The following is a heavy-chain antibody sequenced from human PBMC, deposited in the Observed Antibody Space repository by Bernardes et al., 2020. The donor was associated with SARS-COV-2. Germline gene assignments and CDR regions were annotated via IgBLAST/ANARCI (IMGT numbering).Heavy chain of an antibody. D-gene: IGHD6-6*01. CDR2: ISWNSGSI. Sequence: GGSLRLSCAASGFTFDDYAMHWVRQAPGKGLEWVSGISWNSGSIGYADSVKGRFTISRDNAKNSLYLQMNSLRAEDTALYYCAKFPEQYSSSSDYWGQGTLVTVSS. CDR3: AKFPEQYSSSSDY. CDR1: GFTFDDYA. V-gene: IGHV3-9*01. J-gene: IGHJ4*02.